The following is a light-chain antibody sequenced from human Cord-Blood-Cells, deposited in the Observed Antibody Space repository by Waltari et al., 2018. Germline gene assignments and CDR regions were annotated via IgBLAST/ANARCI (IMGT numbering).Light chain of an antibody. CDR1: SSDVGSYNL. CDR2: EGS. J-gene: IGLJ3*02. Sequence: QSALTQPASVSGSPGQSITISCTGTSSDVGSYNLVSWYQQHPGKAPKLMIYEGSKRPSGVANRFAGAQSGNTASLTICGLQAEDEADYYCCSYAGCSTWVFGGGTKLTVL. V-gene: IGLV2-23*01. CDR3: CSYAGCSTWV.